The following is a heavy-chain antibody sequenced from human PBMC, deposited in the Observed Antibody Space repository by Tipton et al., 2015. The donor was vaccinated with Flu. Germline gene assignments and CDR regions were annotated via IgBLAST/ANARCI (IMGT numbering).Heavy chain of an antibody. V-gene: IGHV3-9*01. CDR3: AKDLWSRITMIPNY. Sequence: SLRLSCAASGFTFDDYAMHWVRQAPGKGLEWVSGISWNSGSIGYADSVKGRLTISRDNAKNSLYLQMNSLRAEDTALYYCAKDLWSRITMIPNYWGQGTLVTVSS. CDR2: ISWNSGSI. D-gene: IGHD3-22*01. CDR1: GFTFDDYA. J-gene: IGHJ4*02.